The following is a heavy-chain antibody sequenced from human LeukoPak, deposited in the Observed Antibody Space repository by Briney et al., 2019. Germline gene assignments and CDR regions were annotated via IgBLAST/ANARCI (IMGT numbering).Heavy chain of an antibody. CDR3: ARDRPLAAGGVIYFSYYGLYV. CDR2: TSYDGNNK. CDR1: GFTFRTYA. D-gene: IGHD3-10*01. Sequence: GGSLRLSCAASGFTFRTYAMHWVRQAPGKGLEWVAVTSYDGNNKYYADSVRGRFTISRDNSKNTLYLQMNSLRAEDTAVYYCARDRPLAAGGVIYFSYYGLYVWGQGTTVTVFS. J-gene: IGHJ6*02. V-gene: IGHV3-30-3*01.